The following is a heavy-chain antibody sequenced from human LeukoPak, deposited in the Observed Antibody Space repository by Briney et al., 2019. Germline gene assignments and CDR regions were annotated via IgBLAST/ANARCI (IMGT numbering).Heavy chain of an antibody. J-gene: IGHJ3*02. CDR2: ISGSGGST. D-gene: IGHD2-21*02. CDR1: GFTFSSYG. V-gene: IGHV3-23*01. Sequence: PGGSLRLSCAASGFTFSSYGMSWVRQAPGKGLEWVSAISGSGGSTYYADSVKGRFTISRDNSKNTLYLQMNSLRAEDTAVYYCAKDQETYCGGDCSLDAFDIWGQGTMVTVSS. CDR3: AKDQETYCGGDCSLDAFDI.